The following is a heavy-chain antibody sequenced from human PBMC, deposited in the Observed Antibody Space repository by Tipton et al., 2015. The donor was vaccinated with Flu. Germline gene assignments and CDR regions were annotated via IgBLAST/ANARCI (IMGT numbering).Heavy chain of an antibody. J-gene: IGHJ5*01. CDR2: IYYTGYP. V-gene: IGHV4-39*07. CDR1: GGSISSSSHY. CDR3: AKVLFGWVES. Sequence: TLSLTCTVSGGSISSSSHYWGWIRQAPGRGLEWVGSIYYTGYPYYNSSLKRRLAMSIDTSKKQFSLSLSSVTAADAAVYYCAKVLFGWVESWAQGTLVTVSS. D-gene: IGHD3-16*01.